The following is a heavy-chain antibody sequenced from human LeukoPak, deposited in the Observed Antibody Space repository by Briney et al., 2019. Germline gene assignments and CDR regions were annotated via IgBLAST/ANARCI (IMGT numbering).Heavy chain of an antibody. CDR2: ISSNGGST. Sequence: PGGSLRLSCAASGFTFSSYAMHWVRQAPGKGLEYVSAISSNGGSTYYANSVKGRFTISRDNSKNTLYLQMGSLRAEDMAVYYCARDQRITMIVVDTSWGMDVWGQGTTVTVSS. V-gene: IGHV3-64*01. J-gene: IGHJ6*02. D-gene: IGHD3-22*01. CDR1: GFTFSSYA. CDR3: ARDQRITMIVVDTSWGMDV.